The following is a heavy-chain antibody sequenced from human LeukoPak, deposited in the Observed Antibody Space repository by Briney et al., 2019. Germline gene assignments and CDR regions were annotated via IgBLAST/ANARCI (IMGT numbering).Heavy chain of an antibody. D-gene: IGHD1-26*01. CDR1: GFTFSSYW. Sequence: PGGSLRLSCAASGFTFSSYWMTWVRQAPGKGLGWVSNINGDGSIENYVHSVRGRFSIFRDNAKDALYLQMNSLRVDDTAIYYCARDPIVGDTGGGDYWGQGTLVTVSS. V-gene: IGHV3-7*01. CDR2: INGDGSIE. CDR3: ARDPIVGDTGGGDY. J-gene: IGHJ4*02.